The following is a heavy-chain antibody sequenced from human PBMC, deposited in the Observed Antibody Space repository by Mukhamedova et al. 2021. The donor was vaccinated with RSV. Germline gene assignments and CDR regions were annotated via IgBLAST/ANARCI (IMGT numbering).Heavy chain of an antibody. CDR3: AKDSIPLYCSGGSCYSVDFDY. V-gene: IGHV3-30*18. Sequence: VAVISYDGSNKYYADSVKGRFTISRDNSKNTLYLQMNSLRAEDTAVYYCAKDSIPLYCSGGSCYSVDFDYWGQGPLVTVSS. CDR2: ISYDGSNK. D-gene: IGHD2-15*01. J-gene: IGHJ4*02.